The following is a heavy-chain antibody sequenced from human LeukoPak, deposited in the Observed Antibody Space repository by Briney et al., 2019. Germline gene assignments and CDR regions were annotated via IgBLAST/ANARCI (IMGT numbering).Heavy chain of an antibody. J-gene: IGHJ5*02. CDR2: IYYSGST. Sequence: SETLSLTCTVSGGSISSSSYYWGWIRQPPGKGLEWIGSIYYSGSTYYNPSLKSRVTISVDTSKNQFSLKLSSVTAADTAVYYCARDPGQWLVPGNSKFDPWGQGTLVTVSS. D-gene: IGHD6-19*01. CDR1: GGSISSSSYY. CDR3: ARDPGQWLVPGNSKFDP. V-gene: IGHV4-39*07.